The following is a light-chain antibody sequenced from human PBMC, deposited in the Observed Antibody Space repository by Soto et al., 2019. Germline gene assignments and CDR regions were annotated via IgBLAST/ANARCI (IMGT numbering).Light chain of an antibody. CDR2: DVS. J-gene: IGLJ1*01. Sequence: QSVLAQPASVSGSPGQSITISCIGTSSDVGGYNYVSWYQHHPGKAPKLMIYDVSYRPSGVSNRFSGSKSGNTASLTISGLQAEDEADYYCSSYKSSNTYVFGTGTKVTVL. V-gene: IGLV2-14*01. CDR1: SSDVGGYNY. CDR3: SSYKSSNTYV.